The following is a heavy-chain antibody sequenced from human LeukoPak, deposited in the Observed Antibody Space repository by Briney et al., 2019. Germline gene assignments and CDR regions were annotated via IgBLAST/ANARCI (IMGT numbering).Heavy chain of an antibody. CDR2: IIPILGIA. Sequence: ASVKVSCKASGGTFSSYAISWVRQAPGQGLEWMGRIIPILGIANYAQKFQGRVTITADKSTSTAYMELSSLRSEDTAVYYCAKLPPPRQQLPDYYYYGMDVWGQGTTVTVSS. CDR3: AKLPPPRQQLPDYYYYGMDV. J-gene: IGHJ6*02. D-gene: IGHD6-13*01. CDR1: GGTFSSYA. V-gene: IGHV1-69*04.